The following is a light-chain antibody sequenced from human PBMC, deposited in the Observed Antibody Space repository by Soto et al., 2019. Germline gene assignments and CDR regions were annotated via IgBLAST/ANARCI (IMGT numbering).Light chain of an antibody. CDR2: EVN. V-gene: IGLV2-8*01. CDR3: SSYAGSNNLYV. CDR1: SSDVGGYNY. J-gene: IGLJ1*01. Sequence: QSVLNQPPSASGSPGQSVTISCTGTSSDVGGYNYVSRYQQRPGKAPKLLIYEVNKRPSGVPDRFSGSKSGNTASLTVSGLQAEDEADYYCSSYAGSNNLYVFGTGTKVTVL.